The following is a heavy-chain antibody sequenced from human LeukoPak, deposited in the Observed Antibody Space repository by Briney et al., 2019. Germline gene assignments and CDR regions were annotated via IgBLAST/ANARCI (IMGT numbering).Heavy chain of an antibody. CDR2: IYSSGST. J-gene: IGHJ4*02. V-gene: IGHV4-4*07. CDR1: GGSISSYY. D-gene: IGHD3-10*01. CDR3: ARESYGSESYYFLDY. Sequence: SSETLSLTCTVSGGSISSYYWSWIRQPAGKGLEWIGRIYSSGSTNYNPSLKSRVTMSVDTSKNRFSLKLGSVTAADTAVDYCARESYGSESYYFLDYWGQGTLVTVSS.